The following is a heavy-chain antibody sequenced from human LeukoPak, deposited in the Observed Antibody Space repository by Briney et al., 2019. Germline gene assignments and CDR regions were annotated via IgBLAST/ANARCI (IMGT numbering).Heavy chain of an antibody. CDR3: ARGELGYCSGGSCYSNYFDY. Sequence: PGGSLRLSCAASGFTFSSYSMNWVRQAPGKGLEWVSSISSSSSYIYYADSVKGRFTISRDNAKNSLYLQMNSLRAEDTAVYYCARGELGYCSGGSCYSNYFDYWGQGTLVTVSS. V-gene: IGHV3-21*01. D-gene: IGHD2-15*01. J-gene: IGHJ4*02. CDR1: GFTFSSYS. CDR2: ISSSSSYI.